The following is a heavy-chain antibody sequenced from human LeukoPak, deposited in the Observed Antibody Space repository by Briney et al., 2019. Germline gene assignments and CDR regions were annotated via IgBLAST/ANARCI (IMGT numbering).Heavy chain of an antibody. CDR2: IFHNGNT. J-gene: IGHJ5*02. CDR3: ARGRYYYDSSGTNWFDP. CDR1: GGSISTYY. V-gene: IGHV4-59*01. D-gene: IGHD3-22*01. Sequence: PSETLSLTCTVSGGSISTYYWSWIRQPPGKGLEWIGYIFHNGNTNNNPSLKSRVTLSVDTSKNQFSLKLSSVTAADTAVYYCARGRYYYDSSGTNWFDPWGQGTLVTVSS.